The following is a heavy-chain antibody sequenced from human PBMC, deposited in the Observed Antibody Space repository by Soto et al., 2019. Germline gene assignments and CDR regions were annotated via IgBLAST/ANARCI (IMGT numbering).Heavy chain of an antibody. CDR1: GFTFSSFT. J-gene: IGHJ4*02. V-gene: IGHV3-21*01. CDR2: ISSSGSYI. Sequence: GGSLRLSCAASGFTFSSFTMNWVRQAPGKGLEWVSSISSSGSYIYYADSMRGRFTISRDNAKNSLYLQMNSLRAEDTAVYHCARDRRSRTYHSDFWGQGTLVTVSS. CDR3: ARDRRSRTYHSDF. D-gene: IGHD2-2*01.